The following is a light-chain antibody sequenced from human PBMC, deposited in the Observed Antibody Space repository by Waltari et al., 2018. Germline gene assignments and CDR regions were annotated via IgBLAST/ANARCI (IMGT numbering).Light chain of an antibody. V-gene: IGKV1-33*01. Sequence: DIQMTQSPSSLLASVGDRVTITCQASQDISIYLNWYQQKPGKAPKFLLYDASNLETGVPSRFSGSGSGTDFTFTISSLQPEDIATYYCQQYDNLPITFGQGTRLEIK. CDR1: QDISIY. CDR3: QQYDNLPIT. J-gene: IGKJ5*01. CDR2: DAS.